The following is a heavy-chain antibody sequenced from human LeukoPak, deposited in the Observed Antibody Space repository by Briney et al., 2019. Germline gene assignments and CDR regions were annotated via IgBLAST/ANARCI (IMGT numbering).Heavy chain of an antibody. Sequence: ASVKVSCKASGGTFSSYAISWVRQAPGQGLEWMGGIIPIFGTANYAQKFQGRVTITADESTSTAYMELSSLRSEDTAVYYCARGITMVRGVPPAYFDYRGQGTLVTVSS. V-gene: IGHV1-69*13. D-gene: IGHD3-10*01. CDR1: GGTFSSYA. CDR3: ARGITMVRGVPPAYFDY. J-gene: IGHJ4*02. CDR2: IIPIFGTA.